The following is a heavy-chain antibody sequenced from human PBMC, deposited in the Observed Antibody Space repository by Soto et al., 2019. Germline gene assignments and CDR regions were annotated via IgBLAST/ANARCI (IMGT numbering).Heavy chain of an antibody. D-gene: IGHD3-22*01. V-gene: IGHV1-2*02. CDR3: ARIIGYYDSTNQLFDY. J-gene: IGHJ4*02. CDR1: GYTLTGYY. Sequence: ASVKGSFKASGYTLTGYYMHWVRQAPGQGLEWMGWINTNSGGTNYAQKFQGRVTMTRDTSISTDYMELSRLRSDHTDVYYCARIIGYYDSTNQLFDYRGQGTLVTVSS. CDR2: INTNSGGT.